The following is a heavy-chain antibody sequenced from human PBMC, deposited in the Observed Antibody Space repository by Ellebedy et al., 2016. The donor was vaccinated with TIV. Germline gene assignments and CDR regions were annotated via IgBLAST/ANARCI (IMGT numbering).Heavy chain of an antibody. CDR2: IYPGDSDT. CDR3: ARHPRVVVPAAMGY. J-gene: IGHJ4*02. D-gene: IGHD2-2*01. CDR1: GYSFTSYW. Sequence: GESLKISXKGSGYSFTSYWIGWVRKMPGKGLEWMGIIYPGDSDTRYSPSFQGHVTISADKSISTAYLQWSSLKASDTAMYYCARHPRVVVPAAMGYWGQGTLVTVSS. V-gene: IGHV5-51*01.